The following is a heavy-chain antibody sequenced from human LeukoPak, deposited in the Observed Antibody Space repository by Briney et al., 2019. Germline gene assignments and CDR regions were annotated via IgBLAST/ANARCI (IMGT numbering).Heavy chain of an antibody. CDR1: GFTFSDAW. V-gene: IGHV3-49*04. Sequence: GGSLRLSCAASGFTFSDAWMSWVRQTPGKGLEWVGFIRSKAYGGTTEYAASVKGRFTISRDDSKSIAYLQMNSLKTEDTAVYYCTRSSGSDWGYFDYWGQGTLVTVSS. CDR3: TRSSGSDWGYFDY. CDR2: IRSKAYGGTT. D-gene: IGHD1-26*01. J-gene: IGHJ4*02.